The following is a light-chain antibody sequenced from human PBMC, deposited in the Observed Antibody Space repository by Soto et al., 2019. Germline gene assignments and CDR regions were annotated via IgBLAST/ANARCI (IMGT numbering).Light chain of an antibody. CDR2: EVS. CDR3: SSYTSSSTHYV. Sequence: ALTQPASVSGSPGQSITISCTGTSSDVGGYNYVSWYQQHPGKAPKLMIYEVSNRPSGVSNRFSGSKSGNTASLTISGLQAEDEADYYCSSYTSSSTHYVFGPGTKSPS. CDR1: SSDVGGYNY. V-gene: IGLV2-14*01. J-gene: IGLJ1*01.